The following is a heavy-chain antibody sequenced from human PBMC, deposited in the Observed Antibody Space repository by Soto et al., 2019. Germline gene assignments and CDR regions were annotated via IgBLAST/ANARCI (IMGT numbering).Heavy chain of an antibody. D-gene: IGHD3-3*01. V-gene: IGHV4-31*03. CDR3: ARDRAREWSRLSSGYFDP. J-gene: IGHJ5*02. Sequence: QVQLQESGPGLVKPSQTLSLTCTVSGGSISSGGYYWSWIRQHPGKGLEWIGYIYYSGSTYYNPSHKSRVIIAVDTSKNQYSLKLRSVTAAYTAVYSCARDRAREWSRLSSGYFDPWGQGTLVTVSS. CDR2: IYYSGST. CDR1: GGSISSGGYY.